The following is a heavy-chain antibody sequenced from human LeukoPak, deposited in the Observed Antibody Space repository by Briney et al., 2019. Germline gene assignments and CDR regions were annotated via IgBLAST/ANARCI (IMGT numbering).Heavy chain of an antibody. CDR3: ARRIDYGDYFDY. CDR1: GFTFSSYG. J-gene: IGHJ4*02. V-gene: IGHV3-30*02. Sequence: GGSLRLSCAASGFTFSSYGMHWVRQAPGKGLEWVAFIRYDGSNKYYADSVKGRFTISRDNSKNTLYLQMNSLRAEDTAVYYCARRIDYGDYFDYWGQGTLVTVSS. CDR2: IRYDGSNK. D-gene: IGHD4-17*01.